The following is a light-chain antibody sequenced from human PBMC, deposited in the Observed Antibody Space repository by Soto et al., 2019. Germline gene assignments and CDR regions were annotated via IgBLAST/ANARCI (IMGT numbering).Light chain of an antibody. CDR1: RSDVGAYNY. Sequence: QSALTQPASVSGSPGQSIAISCTGTRSDVGAYNYVSLYQQHPGKAPKLMISEVTNRPSAVSDRFSGSKSGNTASLTISGLQAEDEADYYCSSFTIRFTFVVGSGTKLTVL. CDR3: SSFTIRFTFV. CDR2: EVT. J-gene: IGLJ1*01. V-gene: IGLV2-14*01.